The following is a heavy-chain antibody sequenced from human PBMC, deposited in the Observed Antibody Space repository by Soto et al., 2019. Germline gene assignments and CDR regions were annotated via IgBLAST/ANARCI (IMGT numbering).Heavy chain of an antibody. Sequence: LSLTCTVSGGSISSYYWSWIRQPAGKGLEWIGRIYTSGSTNYNPSLKSRVTMSVDTSKNQFSLKLSSVTAADTAVYYCARDGYSSSWYYYGMDVWGQGTTVTVSS. CDR3: ARDGYSSSWYYYGMDV. CDR1: GGSISSYY. D-gene: IGHD6-13*01. J-gene: IGHJ6*02. V-gene: IGHV4-4*07. CDR2: IYTSGST.